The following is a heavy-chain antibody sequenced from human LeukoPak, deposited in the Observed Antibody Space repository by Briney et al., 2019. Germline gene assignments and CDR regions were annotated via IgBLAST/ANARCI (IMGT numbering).Heavy chain of an antibody. V-gene: IGHV1-2*06. CDR3: AKVREVGTNIEVVVVDISGAFDM. CDR2: INPNSGDT. Sequence: ASVKVSCTASGYTFTGSYINWVRQAPGQGLEWMGRINPNSGDTNVAQKFQGRVTLTRDTSISTSYMELSSLRSDDTAVYFCAKVREVGTNIEVVVVDISGAFDMWGQGTKVTVSS. CDR1: GYTFTGSY. D-gene: IGHD2-15*01. J-gene: IGHJ3*02.